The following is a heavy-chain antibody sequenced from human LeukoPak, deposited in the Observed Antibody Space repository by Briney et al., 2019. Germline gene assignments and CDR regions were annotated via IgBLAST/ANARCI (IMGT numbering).Heavy chain of an antibody. Sequence: SETLSLTCTVSGGSISSYYWSWIRQPPGKGLEWIGYIYYSGSTNYNPSLKSRVTISVDTSKNQFSLKLSSVTAADTAVYYCARRTQYCSSTSCSEGYFDYWGQGTLVTVSS. J-gene: IGHJ4*02. V-gene: IGHV4-59*08. D-gene: IGHD2-2*01. CDR1: GGSISSYY. CDR2: IYYSGST. CDR3: ARRTQYCSSTSCSEGYFDY.